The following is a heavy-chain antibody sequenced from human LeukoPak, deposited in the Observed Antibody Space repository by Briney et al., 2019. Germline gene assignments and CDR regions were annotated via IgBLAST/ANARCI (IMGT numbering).Heavy chain of an antibody. J-gene: IGHJ4*02. Sequence: PGGSLRLSCAASGFTFSSYAMHWVRQAPGKGLEWVAVISYDGSNKYYADSVKGRFTISRDNSKNTLYLQMNSLRAEDTAVYYCARAITPSYSGYEVDYWGQGTLVTVSS. CDR2: ISYDGSNK. CDR3: ARAITPSYSGYEVDY. V-gene: IGHV3-30-3*01. D-gene: IGHD5-12*01. CDR1: GFTFSSYA.